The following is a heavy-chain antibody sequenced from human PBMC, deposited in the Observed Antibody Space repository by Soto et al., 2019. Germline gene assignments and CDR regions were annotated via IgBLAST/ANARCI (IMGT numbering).Heavy chain of an antibody. D-gene: IGHD3-3*01. CDR1: GGSISSSSYY. CDR3: ARHSPAISISDH. Sequence: QLQLQESGPGLVKPSETLSLTCTVSGGSISSSSYYWGWIRQPPGKGLEWIGGIYYSGSTYYNPSRKSRVTISVDKSKNQFSLKLSSVTAADTAVYYCARHSPAISISDHWGQGTLVTVSS. CDR2: IYYSGST. V-gene: IGHV4-39*01. J-gene: IGHJ4*02.